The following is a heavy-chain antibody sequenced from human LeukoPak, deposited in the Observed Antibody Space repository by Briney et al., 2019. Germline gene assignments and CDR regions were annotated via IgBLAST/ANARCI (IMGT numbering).Heavy chain of an antibody. Sequence: ASVKVSCKASGYTFTSYDLSWVRQAPGQGLEWMGWISAYNGNTNYAQKLQGRVTMTTDTSTSTAYMELRSLRSDDTAVYYCATYLDYGSSWHFDYWGQGTLATVSS. CDR1: GYTFTSYD. D-gene: IGHD6-13*01. CDR3: ATYLDYGSSWHFDY. CDR2: ISAYNGNT. V-gene: IGHV1-18*01. J-gene: IGHJ4*02.